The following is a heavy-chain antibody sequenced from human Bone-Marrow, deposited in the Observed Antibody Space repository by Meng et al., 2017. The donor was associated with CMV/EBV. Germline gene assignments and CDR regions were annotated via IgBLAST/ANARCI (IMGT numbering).Heavy chain of an antibody. CDR1: GFTFSSYS. CDR2: ISSSSSDI. Sequence: GESLKISCAASGFTFSSYSMNWVRQAPGKGLEWVSSISSSSSDIYYADSVKGRFTISRDNAKNSLYLQMNSLRAEDTAVYYCARTYCGGDCSHYDFDFWGQGTMVTVSS. V-gene: IGHV3-21*01. J-gene: IGHJ4*02. CDR3: ARTYCGGDCSHYDFDF. D-gene: IGHD2-21*01.